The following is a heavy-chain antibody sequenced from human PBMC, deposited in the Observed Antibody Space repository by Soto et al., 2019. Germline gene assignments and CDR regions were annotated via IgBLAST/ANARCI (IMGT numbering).Heavy chain of an antibody. Sequence: GASVKVSCKASGYTFTSYGISWVRQAPGQGLEWMGWISAYNGNTNYAQKLQGRVTMTTDTSTSTAYMELRSLRSDDTAVYYCASEKRVATSVGYYYYGMDVWRQGTTVTVA. J-gene: IGHJ6*02. CDR3: ASEKRVATSVGYYYYGMDV. D-gene: IGHD5-12*01. CDR2: ISAYNGNT. CDR1: GYTFTSYG. V-gene: IGHV1-18*01.